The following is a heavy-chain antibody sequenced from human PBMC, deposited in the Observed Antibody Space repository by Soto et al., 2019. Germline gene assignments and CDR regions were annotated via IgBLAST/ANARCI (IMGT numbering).Heavy chain of an antibody. Sequence: TQELTCTVSADSISSYYWMWMRQPPGKGLEWIGYIYYSGSTNYNPSLKRRVTISVDTSKNQCSLTLSSVTAAGAAVSYRARDVAIPFGGVIVMNYTDSWG. CDR1: ADSISSYY. V-gene: IGHV4-59*01. J-gene: IGHJ5*01. CDR2: IYYSGST. D-gene: IGHD3-16*01. CDR3: ARDVAIPFGGVIVMNYTDS.